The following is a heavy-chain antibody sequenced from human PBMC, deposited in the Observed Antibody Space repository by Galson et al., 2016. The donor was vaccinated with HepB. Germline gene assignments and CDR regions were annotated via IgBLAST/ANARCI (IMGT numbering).Heavy chain of an antibody. V-gene: IGHV3-53*01. Sequence: SLRLSCAASGFTVSSNCMSWVRQAPGKGLEWVSLIYSGGTTFYADSVKGRFTISRDNSKNTLYLQMNSLRAEDTAVYYCARDWRGSGSYNPYYYYGMDVWGQGTLVAVSS. CDR2: IYSGGTT. CDR3: ARDWRGSGSYNPYYYYGMDV. CDR1: GFTVSSNC. D-gene: IGHD3-10*01. J-gene: IGHJ6*02.